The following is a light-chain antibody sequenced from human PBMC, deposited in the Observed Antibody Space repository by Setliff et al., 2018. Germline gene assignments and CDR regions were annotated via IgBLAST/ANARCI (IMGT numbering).Light chain of an antibody. CDR2: DFT. J-gene: IGLJ1*01. CDR1: YSDVGKYNL. Sequence: ALTQPASVSGSPGQSITISCTGTYSDVGKYNLVSWYQQHPGKAPKLILYDFTTRPSGVSDRFSGSKSANTASLTISGLQAEDEADYYCSSCTSISTDVFGTGTKGTVL. CDR3: SSCTSISTDV. V-gene: IGLV2-14*02.